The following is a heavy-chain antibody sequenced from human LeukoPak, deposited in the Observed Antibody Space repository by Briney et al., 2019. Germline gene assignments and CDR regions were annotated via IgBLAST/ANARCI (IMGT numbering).Heavy chain of an antibody. CDR1: GYTFTGYY. Sequence: ASVKVSCKASGYTFTGYYMHWVRQAPGQGLEWMGWINPNSGGTNYAQKFQGRVTMTRDTSISTAYMELSRLRSDDTAVYYCAREVQQLVKYYFDYWGQGTLVTVSS. D-gene: IGHD6-13*01. V-gene: IGHV1-2*02. CDR3: AREVQQLVKYYFDY. CDR2: INPNSGGT. J-gene: IGHJ4*02.